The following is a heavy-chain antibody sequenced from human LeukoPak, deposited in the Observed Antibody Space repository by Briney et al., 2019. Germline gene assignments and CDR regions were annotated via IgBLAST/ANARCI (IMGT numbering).Heavy chain of an antibody. CDR2: IYYSGST. CDR3: ARHESYYYDSSGDFDY. V-gene: IGHV4-39*01. J-gene: IGHJ4*02. CDR1: GGSISSTNYY. Sequence: PSETLSLTCTVSGGSISSTNYYWGWIRQPPGKGLEWIGSIYYSGSTYYNPSLKRRVTISVDTSKNQFSLKLSSVTAADTAVYYCARHESYYYDSSGDFDYWGQGTLVTVSS. D-gene: IGHD3-22*01.